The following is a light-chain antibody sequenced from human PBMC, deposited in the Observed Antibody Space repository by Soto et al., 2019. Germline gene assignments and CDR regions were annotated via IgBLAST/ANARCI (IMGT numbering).Light chain of an antibody. Sequence: QSALTQPASVSGSPGQSITLSCTGTTSDVGGFDYVSWYQQHPGKAPKLMIFDFSNRPSGVDDRFSGSKSGNTASLTISWLQAEDEADYYCRSYTTTGTQVFGTGTKLTVL. CDR1: TSDVGGFDY. J-gene: IGLJ1*01. V-gene: IGLV2-14*03. CDR3: RSYTTTGTQV. CDR2: DFS.